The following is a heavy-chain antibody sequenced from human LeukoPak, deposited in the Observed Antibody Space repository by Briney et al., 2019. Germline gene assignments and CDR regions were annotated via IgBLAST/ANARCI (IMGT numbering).Heavy chain of an antibody. CDR3: ARGPLGCSGGSCYSAPAYYFDY. CDR1: GGSFSGYY. Sequence: SETLSLTCAVYGGSFSGYYWSWIRQPPGKGLEWIGEINHSGSTNYNPSLKSRVTISVDTSKNQFSLELSSVTAADTAMYYCARGPLGCSGGSCYSAPAYYFDYWGQGTLVTVSS. CDR2: INHSGST. J-gene: IGHJ4*02. D-gene: IGHD2-15*01. V-gene: IGHV4-34*01.